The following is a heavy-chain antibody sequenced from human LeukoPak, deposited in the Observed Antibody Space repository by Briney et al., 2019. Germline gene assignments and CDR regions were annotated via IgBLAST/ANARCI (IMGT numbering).Heavy chain of an antibody. CDR3: ARLKLEQGSSWYVHWYFDL. V-gene: IGHV4-59*08. CDR1: GGSISSYY. J-gene: IGHJ2*01. Sequence: PSETLSLTCTVSGGSISSYYWSWIRQPPGKGLEWIGYIYYSGSTNYNPSLKSRVTISVDTSKNQFSLKLSSVTAADTAVYYCARLKLEQGSSWYVHWYFDLWGRGTLVTVSS. CDR2: IYYSGST. D-gene: IGHD6-13*01.